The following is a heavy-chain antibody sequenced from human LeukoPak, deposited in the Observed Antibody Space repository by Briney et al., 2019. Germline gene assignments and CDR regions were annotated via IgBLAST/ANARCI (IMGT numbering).Heavy chain of an antibody. V-gene: IGHV5-10-1*01. D-gene: IGHD6-13*01. Sequence: PGESLRISCKGSADSTTSYWITWVRQMAGKGLEWMGRIDPSDSYTNYSPSFQGHVTISADKSISTAYLQWSSLRASDTAMYYCARTIAAIGRPSNNRFDSWGQGTLVTVSS. CDR3: ARTIAAIGRPSNNRFDS. CDR1: ADSTTSYW. J-gene: IGHJ5*01. CDR2: IDPSDSYT.